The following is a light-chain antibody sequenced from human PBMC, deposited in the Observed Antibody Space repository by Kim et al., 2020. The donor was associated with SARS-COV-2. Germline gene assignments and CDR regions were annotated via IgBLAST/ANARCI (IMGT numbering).Light chain of an antibody. Sequence: IVLTQSPGILSLSPGERASLSCRASQTVNSVYLAWYQQKPGQAPRLLIYDASNRATGIPDRFTGSGSGTDFTLAISRLEPEDSAMYYCQQYDRSPLTFGGGTKVDIK. V-gene: IGKV3-20*01. CDR3: QQYDRSPLT. CDR2: DAS. CDR1: QTVNSVY. J-gene: IGKJ4*01.